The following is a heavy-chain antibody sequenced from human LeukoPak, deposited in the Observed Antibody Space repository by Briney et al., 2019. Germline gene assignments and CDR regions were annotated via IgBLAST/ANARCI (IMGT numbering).Heavy chain of an antibody. V-gene: IGHV1-18*01. CDR1: GYTFTSYG. CDR2: ISAYNGNT. Sequence: ASVKVSCKASGYTFTSYGISWVRQAPGQGLEWMGWISAYNGNTNYAQKLQGRVTMTTDTSTSTAYMELRSLRSDDTAVYYCARYLIVASEPHMAFDIWGQGTMVTVSS. D-gene: IGHD3-22*01. J-gene: IGHJ3*02. CDR3: ARYLIVASEPHMAFDI.